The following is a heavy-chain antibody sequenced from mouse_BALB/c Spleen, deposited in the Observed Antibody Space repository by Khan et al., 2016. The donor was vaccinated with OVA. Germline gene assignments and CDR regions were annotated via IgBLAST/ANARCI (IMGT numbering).Heavy chain of an antibody. V-gene: IGHV1-9*01. Sequence: QVQLKQSGAELMKPGASVKISCKATGYTFSSYWIEWVKQRPGHGLEWIGEILPGSGRNNYNEKFKGKATFTADTSSNTAYMQLSNLTSDDSAVYYCARGNYYGSSSWVGYWGQGTLGTVSA. D-gene: IGHD1-1*01. CDR1: GYTFSSYW. CDR2: ILPGSGRN. CDR3: ARGNYYGSSSWVGY. J-gene: IGHJ3*01.